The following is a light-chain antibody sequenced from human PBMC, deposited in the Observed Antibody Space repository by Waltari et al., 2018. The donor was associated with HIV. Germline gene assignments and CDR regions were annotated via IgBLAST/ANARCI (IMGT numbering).Light chain of an antibody. CDR2: SVS. V-gene: IGKV1-9*01. CDR1: QGVGSY. Sequence: IQLTQSPSFLSASVGERLTITCRATQGVGSYLAWYQQKPVKAPNLLIYSVSILQTGVPSRFSGSGSGTEFTLTITDLQPEDFATYSCQQLTTYPLSFAGRTKVAIQ. CDR3: QQLTTYPLS. J-gene: IGKJ4*01.